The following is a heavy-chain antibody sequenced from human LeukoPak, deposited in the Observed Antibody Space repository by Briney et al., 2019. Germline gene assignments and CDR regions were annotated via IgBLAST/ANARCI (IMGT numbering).Heavy chain of an antibody. CDR2: ISISGSKT. CDR1: GFTFSSHW. V-gene: IGHV3-23*01. D-gene: IGHD4-17*01. J-gene: IGHJ4*02. Sequence: GGSLRLSCAASGFTFSSHWMHWVRQAPGKGLEWVSAISISGSKTYYADSEKGRFTISRDNSKNTLYLQMNSLRAEDTAVYYCANEIRPNDYWGQGTQVTVSS. CDR3: ANEIRPNDY.